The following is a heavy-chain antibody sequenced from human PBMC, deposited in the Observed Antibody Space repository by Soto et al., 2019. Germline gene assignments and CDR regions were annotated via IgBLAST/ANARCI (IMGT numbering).Heavy chain of an antibody. CDR1: GGTFSSYA. CDR2: IIPIFGTA. CDR3: ASAPRTFGYCSGGSCQEINYYCYGMDV. Sequence: QVQLVQSGAEVKKPGSSVKVSCKASGGTFSSYAISWVRQAPGQGLEWMGGIIPIFGTANYAQKFQGRVTITADESTSTAYMELSSLRSDDTAVYYCASAPRTFGYCSGGSCQEINYYCYGMDVWGQGTTATVFS. J-gene: IGHJ6*02. D-gene: IGHD2-15*01. V-gene: IGHV1-69*01.